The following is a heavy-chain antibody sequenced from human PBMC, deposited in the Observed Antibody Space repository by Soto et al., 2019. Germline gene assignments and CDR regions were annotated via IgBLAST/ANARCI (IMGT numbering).Heavy chain of an antibody. Sequence: QVQLQESGPGLVKPSETLSLNCTVSSGSMYGFYWSWFRQSAGKGLEWIGRIYTSGATSYHPSLKSRVSMSVSDSKTQFYLRLTSVTAADTAVYYCVRANRPFRGDGAFDSWGQGTLVTVSS. V-gene: IGHV4-4*07. J-gene: IGHJ4*02. CDR3: VRANRPFRGDGAFDS. CDR1: SGSMYGFY. CDR2: IYTSGAT. D-gene: IGHD3-10*01.